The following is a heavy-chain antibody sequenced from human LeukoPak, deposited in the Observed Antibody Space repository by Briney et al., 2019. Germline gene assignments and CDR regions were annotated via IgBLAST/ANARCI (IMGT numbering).Heavy chain of an antibody. V-gene: IGHV3-11*04. CDR2: ISNSGNTV. CDR1: GFTFSYFS. CDR3: AREGLHNAFDL. D-gene: IGHD2-15*01. Sequence: GGSLRLSCAASGFTFSYFSMNWIRQAPGKGLEYVSYISNSGNTVYYVDSVKGRFTISRDNANSTLYLHMDSLRADDTAIYYCAREGLHNAFDLWGQGTMVTVSS. J-gene: IGHJ3*01.